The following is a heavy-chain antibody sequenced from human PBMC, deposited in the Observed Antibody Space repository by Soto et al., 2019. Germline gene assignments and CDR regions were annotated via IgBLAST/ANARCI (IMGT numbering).Heavy chain of an antibody. CDR3: ARDGGEMDI. Sequence: EVQLVESGGGLVQPGGSLRLSCTASGFTVTSNYMRWVRQAPWKGLEWVSVTYSDGSAYYADSVKGRFTISRDNSKNTVYLQMNSLRAEDTAVYYCARDGGEMDIWGQGTLFTVSS. V-gene: IGHV3-66*01. D-gene: IGHD2-2*03. CDR2: TYSDGSA. J-gene: IGHJ4*02. CDR1: GFTVTSNY.